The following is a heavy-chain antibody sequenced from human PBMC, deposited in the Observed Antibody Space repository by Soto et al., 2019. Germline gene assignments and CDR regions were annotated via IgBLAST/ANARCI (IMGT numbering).Heavy chain of an antibody. CDR3: ARGSALSELPYYYYGMDV. Sequence: SVKVSCKASGGTFSSYAISWVRQAPGQGLEWMGGIIPIFGTANYAQKFQGRVTITADESTSTAYMELSSLRSEDTAVYYCARGSALSELPYYYYGMDVWGQGTTVTVSS. CDR2: IIPIFGTA. CDR1: GGTFSSYA. V-gene: IGHV1-69*13. D-gene: IGHD1-7*01. J-gene: IGHJ6*02.